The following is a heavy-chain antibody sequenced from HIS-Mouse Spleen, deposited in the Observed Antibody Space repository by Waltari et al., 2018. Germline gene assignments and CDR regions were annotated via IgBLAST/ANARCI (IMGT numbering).Heavy chain of an antibody. CDR2: ISYDGSNK. CDR1: GFPFSSYG. J-gene: IGHJ4*02. D-gene: IGHD6-19*01. V-gene: IGHV3-30*18. CDR3: AKASSGWLDY. Sequence: QVQLVESGGGVVQPGRSLRLSCAAAGFPFSSYGLHGVRQAQGKGLEWVAVISYDGSNKYYADSVKGRFTISRDNSKNTLYLQMNSLRAEDTAVYYCAKASSGWLDYWGQGTLVTVSS.